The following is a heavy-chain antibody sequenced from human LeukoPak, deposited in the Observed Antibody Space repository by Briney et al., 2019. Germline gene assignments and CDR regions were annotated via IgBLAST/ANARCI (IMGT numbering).Heavy chain of an antibody. Sequence: SETLSLTCTVSGGSISSSDYYWDWIRQPPGMGLEYIGSIYYSGSTYYNPSLKSRVTISVDTSKNQFSLKLSSVTAADTAVYYCARGAFYAFDIWGQGTMVTVSS. J-gene: IGHJ3*02. CDR2: IYYSGST. CDR1: GGSISSSDYY. V-gene: IGHV4-39*01. D-gene: IGHD4/OR15-4a*01. CDR3: ARGAFYAFDI.